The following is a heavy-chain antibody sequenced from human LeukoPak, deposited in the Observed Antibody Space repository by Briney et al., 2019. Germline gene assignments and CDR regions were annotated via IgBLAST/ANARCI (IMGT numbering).Heavy chain of an antibody. J-gene: IGHJ6*02. CDR1: GFTFSDYY. V-gene: IGHV3-11*01. CDR3: ARPKGPLYYYGMDV. CDR2: ISSSGSTI. Sequence: PGGSLRLSCAASGFTFSDYYMNWIRQAPGKGLEWVSYISSSGSTIYYADSVKGRFTISRDNAKNSLYLQMNSLRAEDTAVYYCARPKGPLYYYGMDVWGQGTTVTVSS.